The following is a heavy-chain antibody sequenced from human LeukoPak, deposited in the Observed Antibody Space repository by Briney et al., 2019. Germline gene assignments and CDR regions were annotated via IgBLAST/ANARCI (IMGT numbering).Heavy chain of an antibody. J-gene: IGHJ6*03. CDR2: IYYSGST. D-gene: IGHD6-13*01. Sequence: SSGPLSLPCTVSGGSISSYYWSWIRQPPGKGLEWIGYIYYSGSTNYNPSLKSRVTISVDTSKKQFSLKLSSVTAADTAVYYCARNFAAAARRAYYYYYYIDVWGKGTTVTVSS. CDR1: GGSISSYY. CDR3: ARNFAAAARRAYYYYYYIDV. V-gene: IGHV4-59*01.